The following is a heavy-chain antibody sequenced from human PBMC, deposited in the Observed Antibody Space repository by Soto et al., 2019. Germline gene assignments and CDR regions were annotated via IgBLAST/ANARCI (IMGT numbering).Heavy chain of an antibody. J-gene: IGHJ3*02. CDR1: GFTFSSYS. Sequence: LSLTCAASGFTFSSYSMNWVRQAPGKGLEWVSPISSSSSYIYYADSVKGRFTISRDNAKNSLYLQMNSLRAEDTAVYYCARDEDGNSGRYAFDIWGQGTMVTVSS. CDR2: ISSSSSYI. CDR3: ARDEDGNSGRYAFDI. D-gene: IGHD6-19*01. V-gene: IGHV3-21*01.